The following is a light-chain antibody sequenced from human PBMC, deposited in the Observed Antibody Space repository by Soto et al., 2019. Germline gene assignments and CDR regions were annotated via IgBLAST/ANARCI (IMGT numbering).Light chain of an antibody. CDR3: HRCGNWWWR. Sequence: VLTQSPNTLSLSPGESATLSCRASQAVSSTYLVWYQQKPRLAPRLLIYGASSRAPGISDRFSGRGSGTHFSLTISRVEREDFGVYYCHRCGNWWWRFGEGTKVEI. CDR1: QAVSSTY. J-gene: IGKJ1*01. CDR2: GAS. V-gene: IGKV3D-20*02.